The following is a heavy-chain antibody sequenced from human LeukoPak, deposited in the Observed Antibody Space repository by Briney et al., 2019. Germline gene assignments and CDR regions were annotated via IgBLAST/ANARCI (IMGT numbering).Heavy chain of an antibody. CDR2: INPNSGGT. J-gene: IGHJ4*02. CDR1: GYTFSGYY. Sequence: ASVKVSFKASGYTFSGYYIHWVRQAPGQGLEWMGWINPNSGGTNYAQQFQDRVTMTRDTSISTAYMELSRLRSDDTAVYYCARALTETDYWGQGTLVTVSS. CDR3: ARALTETDY. D-gene: IGHD7-27*01. V-gene: IGHV1-2*02.